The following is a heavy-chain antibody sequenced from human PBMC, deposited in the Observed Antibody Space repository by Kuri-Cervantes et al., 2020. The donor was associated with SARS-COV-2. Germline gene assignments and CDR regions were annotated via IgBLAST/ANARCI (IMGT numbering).Heavy chain of an antibody. D-gene: IGHD3-22*01. CDR1: GFAFSSYV. J-gene: IGHJ4*02. CDR2: IGTGDT. CDR3: ARGSSGYYYFDY. Sequence: GESLKISCAASGFAFSSYVLHWVRRAPGKGPEWVSAIGTGDTYYADSVMGRFTISRDNSKNTLYLQMNSLRAEDTAVYYCARGSSGYYYFDYWGQGTLVTVSS. V-gene: IGHV3-47*02.